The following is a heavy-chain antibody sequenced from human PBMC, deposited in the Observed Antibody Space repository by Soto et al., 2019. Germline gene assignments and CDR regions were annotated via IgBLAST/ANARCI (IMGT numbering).Heavy chain of an antibody. Sequence: EVQLSESGGRLGQPGGSLRLSCAASGFTFTNYAMTWVRQSPGKGLQWVSGISATGGLKYYAYSVQGRFTISRDNSKNTLDLQMENLRDEDTAIYYCAREVGAHSGWLDSWGQGTQVTVSS. D-gene: IGHD1-26*01. CDR2: ISATGGLK. CDR1: GFTFTNYA. V-gene: IGHV3-23*01. J-gene: IGHJ5*01. CDR3: AREVGAHSGWLDS.